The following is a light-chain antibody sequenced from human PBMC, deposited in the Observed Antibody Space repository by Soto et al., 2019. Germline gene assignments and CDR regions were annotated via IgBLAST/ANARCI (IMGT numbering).Light chain of an antibody. Sequence: DIQMTQSPSFLSASVGDRVSISCRASQSIRSYLNWYQQKPGKAPKLLIYAASTLQRGVPSRFSGSGSGTDFTLTISSLQPEDFATYICQQSFDNLSFTLGGGTKVDIK. CDR1: QSIRSY. CDR2: AAS. CDR3: QQSFDNLSFT. V-gene: IGKV1-39*01. J-gene: IGKJ4*01.